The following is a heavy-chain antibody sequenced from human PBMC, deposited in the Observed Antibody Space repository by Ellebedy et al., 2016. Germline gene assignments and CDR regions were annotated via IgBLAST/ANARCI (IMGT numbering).Heavy chain of an antibody. CDR3: ARAVGGYYYYYMDV. CDR1: GYTFTGYY. V-gene: IGHV1-8*02. Sequence: ASVKVSXXASGYTFTGYYMHWVRQAPGQGLEWMGWMNPNSGNTGYAQKFQGRVTMTRNTSISTAYMELSSLRSEDTAVYYCARAVGGYYYYYMDVWGKGTTVTVSS. J-gene: IGHJ6*03. D-gene: IGHD1-26*01. CDR2: MNPNSGNT.